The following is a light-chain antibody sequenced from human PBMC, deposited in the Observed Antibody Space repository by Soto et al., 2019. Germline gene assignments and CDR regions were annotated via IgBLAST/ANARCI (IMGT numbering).Light chain of an antibody. J-gene: IGLJ1*01. V-gene: IGLV2-23*02. CDR2: EVT. CDR1: SSDVWSFNF. Sequence: QSVLTQPASVSGSPGQSITISCTRPSSDVWSFNFVSWYQQHPDKAPQVLIYEVTKRPPGVSNRFSGSKSGNTASLTISGLQADDEADYYCCSDAGSSSYVFGTGTNVTVL. CDR3: CSDAGSSSYV.